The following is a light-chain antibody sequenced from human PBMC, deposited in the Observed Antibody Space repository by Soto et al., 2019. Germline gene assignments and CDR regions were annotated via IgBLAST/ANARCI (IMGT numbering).Light chain of an antibody. CDR2: KAS. CDR3: QHYNSYSEA. CDR1: QTISSW. V-gene: IGKV1-5*03. J-gene: IGKJ1*01. Sequence: DIQMTQSPSTLYGSVGDRVTITCRASQTISSWLAWYQQKPGKAPKLLIYKASTLKSGVPSRFSGSGSGTEFTLTISSLQSDDVATYYCQHYNSYSEAFGQGTKVELK.